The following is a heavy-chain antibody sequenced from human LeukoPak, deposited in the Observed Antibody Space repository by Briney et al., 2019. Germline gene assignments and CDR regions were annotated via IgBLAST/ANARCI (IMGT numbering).Heavy chain of an antibody. CDR1: GYTFTGYY. CDR3: ARVGGEDIVVVPAANFDY. CDR2: INPNSGGT. D-gene: IGHD2-2*01. Sequence: ASVKVSCKASGYTFTGYYMHWVRQAPEQGLEWMGWINPNSGGTNYAQKFQGRVTMTRDTSISTAYMELSRLRSDDTAVYYCARVGGEDIVVVPAANFDYWGQGTLVTVSS. J-gene: IGHJ4*02. V-gene: IGHV1-2*02.